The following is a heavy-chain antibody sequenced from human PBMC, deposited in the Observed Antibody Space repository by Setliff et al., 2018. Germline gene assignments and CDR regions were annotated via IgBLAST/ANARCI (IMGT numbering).Heavy chain of an antibody. CDR1: GGTFSSYA. CDR3: ARGTRGYSYGPIDAFAI. Sequence: AVKVSCKASGGTFSSYAISWVRQAPGQGLEWMGGIIPILGIANYAQKFQGRVTITEDESTSTAYMELSSLRSEDTAVYYCARGTRGYSYGPIDAFAIWGQGTMVTVSS. J-gene: IGHJ3*02. V-gene: IGHV1-69*10. CDR2: IIPILGIA. D-gene: IGHD5-18*01.